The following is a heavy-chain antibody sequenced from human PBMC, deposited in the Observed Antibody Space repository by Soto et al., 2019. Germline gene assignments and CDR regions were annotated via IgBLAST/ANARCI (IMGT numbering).Heavy chain of an antibody. D-gene: IGHD5-12*01. CDR1: GYTFTNYA. V-gene: IGHV1-3*05. CDR3: ARVSGYYLPDY. J-gene: IGHJ4*02. CDR2: INAGNGNT. Sequence: QVQLVQSGAEEKKPGASVKVSCKASGYTFTNYAMHWVRQAPGQRLEWMGWINAGNGNTKYSQKFQGRVTITRDTSASTVYMELSSLRSDDTAVYYCARVSGYYLPDYWGQGTLVTVSS.